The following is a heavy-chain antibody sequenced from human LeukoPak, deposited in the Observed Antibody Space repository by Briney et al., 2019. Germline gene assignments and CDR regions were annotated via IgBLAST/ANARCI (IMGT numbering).Heavy chain of an antibody. Sequence: PGGSLRLSCAASGFTFSSSTMNWVRQAPGKGLEWVASITSSSSHIYYTDSVNGRFTISRDNAKNSLYLQMNSLRAEDTAVYYCAKDLRPDGINDFDHWGQGTLVTVSS. J-gene: IGHJ4*02. CDR1: GFTFSSST. D-gene: IGHD1-1*01. CDR3: AKDLRPDGINDFDH. CDR2: ITSSSSHI. V-gene: IGHV3-21*04.